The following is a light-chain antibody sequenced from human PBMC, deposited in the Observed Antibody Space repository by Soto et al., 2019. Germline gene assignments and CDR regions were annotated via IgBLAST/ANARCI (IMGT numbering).Light chain of an antibody. CDR1: QSVSSS. Sequence: EVVVTQSPDTLSLSPGETATLSCRASQSVSSSVAWYQHKPGQSPRLVVYSGDKRAPGIPPRFSGSGSGSDFTLTISSLESDDFAIYYCQQRYSWPRSFGPGTTV. CDR2: SGD. J-gene: IGKJ1*01. CDR3: QQRYSWPRS. V-gene: IGKV3-11*01.